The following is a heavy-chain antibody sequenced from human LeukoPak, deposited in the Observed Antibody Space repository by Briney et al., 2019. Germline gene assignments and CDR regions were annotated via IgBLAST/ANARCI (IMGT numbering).Heavy chain of an antibody. CDR2: IYYSGST. CDR3: ARQRRRLLSPFDY. D-gene: IGHD2/OR15-2a*01. CDR1: GGSISSSSYY. V-gene: IGHV4-39*01. J-gene: IGHJ4*02. Sequence: SETLSLTCTVSGGSISSSSYYWGWIRQPPGKGLEWIGSIYYSGSTYYNPSLKSRVTISVDTSKNQFSLKLSSVTAADTAVYYCARQRRRLLSPFDYWGQGTLVTVSS.